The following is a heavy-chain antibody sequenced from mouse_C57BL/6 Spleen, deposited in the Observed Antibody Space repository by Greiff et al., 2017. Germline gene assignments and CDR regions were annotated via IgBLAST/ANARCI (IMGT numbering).Heavy chain of an antibody. CDR1: GFSLTSYG. V-gene: IGHV2-2*01. CDR2: IWSGGST. CDR3: ARLDSSGYYFDY. Sequence: QVQLQQSGPGLVQPSQSLSITCTVSGFSLTSYGVHWVRQSPGKGLEWLGVIWSGGSTDYNAAFISRLSIIKDNSKSQVFFKMNSLQADDTAIYYCARLDSSGYYFDYWGQGTTLTVSS. J-gene: IGHJ2*01. D-gene: IGHD3-2*02.